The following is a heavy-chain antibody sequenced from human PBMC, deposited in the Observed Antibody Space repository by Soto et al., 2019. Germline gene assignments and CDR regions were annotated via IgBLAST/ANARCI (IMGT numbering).Heavy chain of an antibody. V-gene: IGHV3-74*01. CDR1: GCKCINHL. D-gene: IGHD1-26*01. Sequence: GVLLILSWSASGCKCINHLVRCVRQAPGKGLVWVSRIYFDGITTNYADSVKGRLTVSRDNAKNTVYLHVNTLRDEVTAVYYCQTGGEMGVDYWGQATLVNLSS. J-gene: IGHJ4*02. CDR2: IYFDGITT. CDR3: QTGGEMGVDY.